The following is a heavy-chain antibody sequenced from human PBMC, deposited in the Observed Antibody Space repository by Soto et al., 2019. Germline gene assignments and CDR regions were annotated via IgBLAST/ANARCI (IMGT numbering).Heavy chain of an antibody. D-gene: IGHD3-3*01. Sequence: GGSLRLSCAASGFTFSTYGMSWVRQAPGKGLEWVSAISSSGGSTYYADSVKGRFTISRDNSKYRLYLQMNSLRAEDTAVYYCAKDQAGVALYYFDYWGQGTPVTVSS. CDR2: ISSSGGST. CDR3: AKDQAGVALYYFDY. J-gene: IGHJ4*02. CDR1: GFTFSTYG. V-gene: IGHV3-23*01.